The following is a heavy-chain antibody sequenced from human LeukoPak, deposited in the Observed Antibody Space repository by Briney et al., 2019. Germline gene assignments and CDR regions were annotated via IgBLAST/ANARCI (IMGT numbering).Heavy chain of an antibody. J-gene: IGHJ4*02. V-gene: IGHV1-69*13. CDR2: IIPIFGTA. D-gene: IGHD2-2*01. Sequence: LVKVSCKASGGTFSSYALSWVRQAPGQGLEWMGGIIPIFGTANYAQKFQGRVTITADESTSTAYMELSSLRSEDTAVYYCAAVVPAVMGYFDYWGQGTLVTVSS. CDR3: AAVVPAVMGYFDY. CDR1: GGTFSSYA.